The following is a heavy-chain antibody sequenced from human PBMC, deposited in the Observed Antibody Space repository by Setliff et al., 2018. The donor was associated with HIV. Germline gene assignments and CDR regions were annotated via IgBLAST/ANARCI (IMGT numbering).Heavy chain of an antibody. Sequence: GASVKVSCKASGYTFTSYGISWVRQAPGQGLEWMGIINPSGGSTSYAQKFQGRVTMTRNTSISTAYMELSSLRSEDTAVYYCARGPYKHSGRTTYYYYMDVWGKGTTVTAP. CDR2: INPSGGST. CDR3: ARGPYKHSGRTTYYYYMDV. CDR1: GYTFTSYG. D-gene: IGHD1-26*01. J-gene: IGHJ6*03. V-gene: IGHV1-8*02.